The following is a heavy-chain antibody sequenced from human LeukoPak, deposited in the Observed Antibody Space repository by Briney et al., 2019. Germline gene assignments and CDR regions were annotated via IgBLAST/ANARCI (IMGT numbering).Heavy chain of an antibody. CDR3: ARGGAIRNDIVVVPAALDY. D-gene: IGHD2-2*01. Sequence: AETLSLTCAVYGGSFSDYYWSWIRQPPGKGLGGFGEFNHSGSTNYNPSLKSRVTISVDTSKNQFSLKMSSVTAADTAVYYSARGGAIRNDIVVVPAALDYWGQGTLVTVSS. J-gene: IGHJ4*02. CDR1: GGSFSDYY. CDR2: FNHSGST. V-gene: IGHV4-34*01.